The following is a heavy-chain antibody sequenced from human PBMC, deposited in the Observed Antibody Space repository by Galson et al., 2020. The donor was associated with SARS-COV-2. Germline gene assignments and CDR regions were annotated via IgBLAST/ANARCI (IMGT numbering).Heavy chain of an antibody. CDR2: IYWDDYN. J-gene: IGHJ4*02. D-gene: IGHD1-26*01. V-gene: IGHV2-5*02. Sequence: SGPTLVKPTQPLTLTCTFPVFPLSTSRVGVGWIRQPPGTSLEWLALIYWDDYNRYSPSLKSRLTITKDTSKNQVVLTMTNMDPVDTATYYCAHRSIIVGATSGFDYWGQGTLVTVSS. CDR1: VFPLSTSRVG. CDR3: AHRSIIVGATSGFDY.